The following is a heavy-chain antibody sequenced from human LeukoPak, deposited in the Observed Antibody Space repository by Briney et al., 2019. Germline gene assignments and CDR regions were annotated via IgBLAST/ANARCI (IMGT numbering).Heavy chain of an antibody. D-gene: IGHD3-22*01. CDR3: ARRIVTYYYDSSGALDAFDI. CDR1: GFTFSSYT. J-gene: IGHJ3*02. Sequence: GGSLRLSCAASGFTFSSYTMHWVRQAPGKGLEWVSFISANGGTTYYADSVKGRFTISRDNAKNTLYLQMNSLRAEDTAVYYCARRIVTYYYDSSGALDAFDIWGQGTMVTVSS. CDR2: ISANGGTT. V-gene: IGHV3-23*01.